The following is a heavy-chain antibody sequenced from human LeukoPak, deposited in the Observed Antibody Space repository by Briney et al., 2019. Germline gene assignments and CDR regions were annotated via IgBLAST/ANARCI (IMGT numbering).Heavy chain of an antibody. CDR2: ISYDGSNK. J-gene: IGHJ6*02. Sequence: GGSLRLSCAASGFTFSSYAMHWVRQAPGKGLEWVAVISYDGSNKYYADSVKGRFTISRDSSKNTLYLQMNSLRAEDTAVYYCAKARGSGARIPYYYYYGMDVWGQGTTVTVSS. CDR1: GFTFSSYA. V-gene: IGHV3-30-3*01. CDR3: AKARGSGARIPYYYYYGMDV. D-gene: IGHD5-12*01.